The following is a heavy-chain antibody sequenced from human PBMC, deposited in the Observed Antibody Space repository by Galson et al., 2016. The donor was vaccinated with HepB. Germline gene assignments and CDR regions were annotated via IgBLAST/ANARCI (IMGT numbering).Heavy chain of an antibody. D-gene: IGHD1-7*01. V-gene: IGHV1-46*01. J-gene: IGHJ4*02. Sequence: SVKVSCKASGDTLSNHYLHWVRQAPGQGLEWVGVINPSDGTTNCAERFQGRVTMTRDTSTTSFYMELSSLRYEDTAEYFCARAIGGTSYFEYWGQGTLVTVSS. CDR1: GDTLSNHY. CDR2: INPSDGTT. CDR3: ARAIGGTSYFEY.